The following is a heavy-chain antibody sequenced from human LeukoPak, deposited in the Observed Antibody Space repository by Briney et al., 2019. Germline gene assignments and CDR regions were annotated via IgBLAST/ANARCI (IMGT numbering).Heavy chain of an antibody. J-gene: IGHJ4*02. CDR2: INPSGGST. D-gene: IGHD6-13*01. CDR3: ARDGLSSTTPYD. Sequence: ASVNVSCKASGYTFTSYYMHWVRQAPGQGLEWMGIINPSGGSTSYAQKFQGRVTMTRDTSTSTVYMELSSLRSDDTAVYYCARDGLSSTTPYDWGQGTLVTVSS. V-gene: IGHV1-46*01. CDR1: GYTFTSYY.